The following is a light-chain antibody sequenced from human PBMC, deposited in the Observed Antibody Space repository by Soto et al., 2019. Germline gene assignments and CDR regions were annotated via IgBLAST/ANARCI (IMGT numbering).Light chain of an antibody. CDR1: NSDVGGYNY. CDR2: EVS. CDR3: SSYAGSNNFVI. Sequence: QSALTQTPSASGSPGQSVTISCTGSNSDVGGYNYVSWYQQHPGEAPKLMIYEVSKRASGVPDRFSGFKSGNTASLTVSGLQAEDEANYYCSSYAGSNNFVIFGGGTQLTVL. V-gene: IGLV2-8*01. J-gene: IGLJ2*01.